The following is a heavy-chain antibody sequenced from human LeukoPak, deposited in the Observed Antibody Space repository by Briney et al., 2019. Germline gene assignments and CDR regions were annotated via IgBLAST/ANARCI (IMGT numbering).Heavy chain of an antibody. CDR2: IYSGGST. V-gene: IGHV3-53*01. Sequence: PGGSLRLSCAASGFTVSSTYMSWVRQAPGKGLEWVSVIYSGGSTYYADSVKGRFTISRDNSKNTLYLQMNSLRAEDTAVYYCARVNSSSWYDYWGQGTLVTVSS. D-gene: IGHD6-13*01. CDR3: ARVNSSSWYDY. J-gene: IGHJ4*02. CDR1: GFTVSSTY.